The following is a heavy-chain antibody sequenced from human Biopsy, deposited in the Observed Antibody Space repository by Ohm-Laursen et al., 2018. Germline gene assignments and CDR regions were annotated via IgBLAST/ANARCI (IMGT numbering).Heavy chain of an antibody. Sequence: SETLSLTCTVSGGSISDSTYHWGWIRQSPGKGLEWIGNIYYSGNTDYNPSLKSRVTISVDTSNNQFSLKLRSVTAADTAVYYCARQVDFWSGYVDYWGQGTLVAVSS. V-gene: IGHV4-39*01. CDR3: ARQVDFWSGYVDY. CDR1: GGSISDSTYH. J-gene: IGHJ4*02. CDR2: IYYSGNT. D-gene: IGHD3-3*01.